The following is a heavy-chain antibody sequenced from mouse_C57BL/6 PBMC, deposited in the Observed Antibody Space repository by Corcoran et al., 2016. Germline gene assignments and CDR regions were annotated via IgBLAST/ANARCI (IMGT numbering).Heavy chain of an antibody. CDR1: GFSLSTSGMG. CDR3: ARTDYSNYDYWYFDV. J-gene: IGHJ1*03. V-gene: IGHV8-12*01. D-gene: IGHD2-5*01. Sequence: QVTLKESGPGILQSSQTLSLTCSFSGFSLSTSGMGVSWIRQPSGKGLEWLAHIYWDDDKRYNPSLKSRLTISKDTSRNQVFLKITSVDTADTATYYCARTDYSNYDYWYFDVGGTGTTVTVSS. CDR2: IYWDDDK.